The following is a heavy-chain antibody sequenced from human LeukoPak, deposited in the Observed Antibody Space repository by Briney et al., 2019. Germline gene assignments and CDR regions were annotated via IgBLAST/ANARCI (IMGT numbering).Heavy chain of an antibody. J-gene: IGHJ4*02. D-gene: IGHD2-15*01. CDR1: GFTFSSYA. CDR3: AKCSGASCYSSGDY. Sequence: GGSLRLSCAASGFTFSSYAMSWVRQAPGKGLEWVSVISGSSETTYYADSVKGRFTNSRDNSKNMLYLQMNSLRAEDTALYYCAKCSGASCYSSGDYWGQGARVTVSS. V-gene: IGHV3-23*01. CDR2: ISGSSETT.